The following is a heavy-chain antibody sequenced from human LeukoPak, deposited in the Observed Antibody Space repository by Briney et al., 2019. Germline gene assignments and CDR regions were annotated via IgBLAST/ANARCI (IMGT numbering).Heavy chain of an antibody. CDR2: INHSGST. Sequence: SETLSLTCAVYGGSFSGYNWSWIRQPPGKGLEWIGEINHSGSTNYNPSLKSRVTISVDTSKNQFSLKLSSVTAADTAVYYCARGPTLDYWGQGTLVTVSS. CDR1: GGSFSGYN. J-gene: IGHJ4*02. CDR3: ARGPTLDY. V-gene: IGHV4-34*01.